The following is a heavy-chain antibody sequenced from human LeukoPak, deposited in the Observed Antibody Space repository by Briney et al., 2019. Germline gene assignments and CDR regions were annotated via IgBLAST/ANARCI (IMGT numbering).Heavy chain of an antibody. CDR2: ISSNGGST. J-gene: IGHJ4*02. D-gene: IGHD3-9*01. Sequence: GGSLRLSCSASGFTFSSYAMHWVRQAPGKGLEYVSAISSNGGSTYYADSVKGSFTISRDNSKNTLYLQMRSLRAEDTAVYYCVKVPLEDILTGYWVYFDYWGQGTLVTVSS. CDR1: GFTFSSYA. V-gene: IGHV3-64D*06. CDR3: VKVPLEDILTGYWVYFDY.